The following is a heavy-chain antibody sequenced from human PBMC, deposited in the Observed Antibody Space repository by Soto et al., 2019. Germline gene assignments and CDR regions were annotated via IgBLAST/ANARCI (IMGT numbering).Heavy chain of an antibody. J-gene: IGHJ4*02. CDR3: ARELIYGSGSYY. Sequence: QVQLVQSGAEVKKPGALVKVSCKASGYTFSSYGISWVRQAPGRGLEWMGWISAYNGNTNYAQKLQGRVTMTTDTSTSTAYMELRSLRSDDTAVFCCARELIYGSGSYYWGQGTLVTVSS. CDR1: GYTFSSYG. V-gene: IGHV1-18*01. CDR2: ISAYNGNT. D-gene: IGHD3-10*01.